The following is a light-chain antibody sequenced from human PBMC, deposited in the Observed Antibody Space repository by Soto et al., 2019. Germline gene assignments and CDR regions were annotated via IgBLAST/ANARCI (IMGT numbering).Light chain of an antibody. CDR1: QRIGSG. J-gene: IGKJ2*01. CDR2: KAT. V-gene: IGKV1-5*03. Sequence: DFQMTQSPSTLSASVGDGVTITCRASQRIGSGLAWYQQQPGKAPKLLIYKATNLQRGVSSRFSGSGSGTEFSLTISSLQPADSATYYCQQYHDFQYTFGQGTKLEI. CDR3: QQYHDFQYT.